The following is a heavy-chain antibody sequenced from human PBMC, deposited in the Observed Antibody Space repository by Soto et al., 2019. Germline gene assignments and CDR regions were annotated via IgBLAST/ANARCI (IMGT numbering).Heavy chain of an antibody. J-gene: IGHJ4*02. D-gene: IGHD2-15*01. CDR1: GFTVSSKY. V-gene: IGHV3-53*01. Sequence: XGSLRLSCSAAGFTVSSKYMTWVRQAPGKGLEWVSIIWSAGFTYYADSVKGRFTISRDNSKNTVYLQMNSLRIEDSAVYYCARELPPDIWGQETLVTVS. CDR2: IWSAGFT. CDR3: ARELPPDI.